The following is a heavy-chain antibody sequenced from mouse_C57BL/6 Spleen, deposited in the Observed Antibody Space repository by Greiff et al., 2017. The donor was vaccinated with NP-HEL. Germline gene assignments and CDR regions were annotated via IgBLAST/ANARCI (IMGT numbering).Heavy chain of an antibody. V-gene: IGHV5-17*01. CDR3: ARRLLGREGFAY. D-gene: IGHD4-1*01. J-gene: IGHJ3*01. CDR2: ISSGSSTI. CDR1: GFTFSDYG. Sequence: EVQLQQSGGGLVKPGGSLKLSCAASGFTFSDYGMHWVRQAPEKGLEWVAYISSGSSTIYYADTVKGRFTISRDNAKNTLFLQMTSLRSEDTAMYYCARRLLGREGFAYWGQGTLVTVSA.